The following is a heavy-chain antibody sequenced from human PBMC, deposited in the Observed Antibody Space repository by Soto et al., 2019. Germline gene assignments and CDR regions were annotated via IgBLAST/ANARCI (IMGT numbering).Heavy chain of an antibody. D-gene: IGHD3-3*02. J-gene: IGHJ4*02. CDR1: GFSFSGSA. V-gene: IGHV3-73*01. CDR3: TRHLADY. Sequence: GGSLRLSCAASGFSFSGSAMHWVRQAPGKGPEWLGRIRSKANSYATAYAASVEGRFTISRDDSKNTAYLQMNSLKTEDTAVYFCTRHLADYWGQGTLVTVSS. CDR2: IRSKANSYAT.